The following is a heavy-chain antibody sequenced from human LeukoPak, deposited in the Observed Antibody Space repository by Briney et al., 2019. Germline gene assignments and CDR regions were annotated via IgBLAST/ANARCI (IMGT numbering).Heavy chain of an antibody. CDR1: GGSISSYY. CDR3: ARAVSSGWYLDWFDP. D-gene: IGHD6-19*01. CDR2: IYYSGST. Sequence: SETLSLTCTVSGGSISSYYWSWIRQPPGKGLEWIGYIYYSGSTNYNPSLKSRVTVSVGTSENQFSLKLSSVTAADTAVYYCARAVSSGWYLDWFDPWGQGTLVTVSS. J-gene: IGHJ5*02. V-gene: IGHV4-59*01.